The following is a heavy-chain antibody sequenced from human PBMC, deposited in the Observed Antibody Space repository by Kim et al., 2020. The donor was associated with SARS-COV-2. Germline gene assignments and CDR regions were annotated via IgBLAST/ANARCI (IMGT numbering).Heavy chain of an antibody. CDR2: INHSGST. V-gene: IGHV4-34*01. Sequence: SETLSLTCAVYGGSFSGYYWSWIRQPPGKGLEWIGEINHSGSTNYNPSLKSRVTISVDTSKNQFSLKLSSVTAADTAVYYCARGDGYFSSSWYGFGDAFDIWGQGTMVTVSS. CDR1: GGSFSGYY. CDR3: ARGDGYFSSSWYGFGDAFDI. J-gene: IGHJ3*02. D-gene: IGHD6-13*01.